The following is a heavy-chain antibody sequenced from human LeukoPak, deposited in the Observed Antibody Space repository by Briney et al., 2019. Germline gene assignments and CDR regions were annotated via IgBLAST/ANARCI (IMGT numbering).Heavy chain of an antibody. Sequence: ASVKVSCKASGYTFTDYYIHWVRQAPGQGLEWMAWIDPNSGATNYAQKFQGRITMTRDTSISTAYMELSRLRSDDTAVYYCARTYYYGSGSSYFDPWGQGTLVTVSS. CDR2: IDPNSGAT. CDR1: GYTFTDYY. V-gene: IGHV1-2*02. CDR3: ARTYYYGSGSSYFDP. D-gene: IGHD3-10*01. J-gene: IGHJ5*02.